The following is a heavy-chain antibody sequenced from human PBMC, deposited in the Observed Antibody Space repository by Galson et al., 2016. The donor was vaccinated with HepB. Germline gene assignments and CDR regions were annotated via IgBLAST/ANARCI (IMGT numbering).Heavy chain of an antibody. CDR1: GFTFEDYS. CDR3: AKDGGIDFWSASFDS. CDR2: ISGDGVNT. Sequence: SLRLSCATSGFTFEDYSMHWVRQAPGKGLEWVSLISGDGVNTYYIDSVKGRFTISRDNSKNSLYLQMNSLRIEDTALYFCAKDGGIDFWSASFDSWGQGTLVTVSS. D-gene: IGHD3-3*01. V-gene: IGHV3-43*01. J-gene: IGHJ4*02.